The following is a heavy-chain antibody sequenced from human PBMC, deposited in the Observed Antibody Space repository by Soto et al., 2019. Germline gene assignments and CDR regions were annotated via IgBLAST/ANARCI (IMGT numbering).Heavy chain of an antibody. D-gene: IGHD3-3*01. Sequence: SVKVSCKASGGTFSSYAISWVRQAPGQGLEWMGGIIPIFGTANYAQKFQGRVTITADESTSTAYMELSSLRSEDTAVYYCARSITIFGVVIVLNYYYGMDVWGQGTTVTVSS. CDR1: GGTFSSYA. CDR2: IIPIFGTA. J-gene: IGHJ6*02. CDR3: ARSITIFGVVIVLNYYYGMDV. V-gene: IGHV1-69*13.